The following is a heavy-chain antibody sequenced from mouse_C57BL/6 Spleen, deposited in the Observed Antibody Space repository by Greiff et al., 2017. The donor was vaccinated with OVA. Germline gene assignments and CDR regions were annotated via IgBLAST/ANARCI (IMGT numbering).Heavy chain of an antibody. Sequence: VQPQHSGADLLSPGPSLNLSCKASGYTFTDYYINWVKQRPGQGLEWIARIYPGSGNTYYNEKFKGKATLTAEKSSSTAYMQLSSLTSEDSAVYFCAREDYDYFDYWGQGTTLTVSS. CDR3: AREDYDYFDY. CDR2: IYPGSGNT. CDR1: GYTFTDYY. D-gene: IGHD2-4*01. J-gene: IGHJ2*01. V-gene: IGHV1-76*01.